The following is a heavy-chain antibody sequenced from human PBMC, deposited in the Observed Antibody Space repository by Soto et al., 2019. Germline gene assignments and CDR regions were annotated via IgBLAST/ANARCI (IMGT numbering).Heavy chain of an antibody. CDR1: GFTFSSYA. Sequence: QVQLVESGGGVVQPGRSLRLSCAASGFTFSSYAMHWVRQAPGKGLEWVAVISYDGSNKYYADSVKGRFTISRDNSKNTLYLQMNSLRAEDTAVYYCARDHGIAATYYYYYYGMDVWGQGTTVTVSS. CDR3: ARDHGIAATYYYYYYGMDV. V-gene: IGHV3-30-3*01. D-gene: IGHD6-13*01. CDR2: ISYDGSNK. J-gene: IGHJ6*02.